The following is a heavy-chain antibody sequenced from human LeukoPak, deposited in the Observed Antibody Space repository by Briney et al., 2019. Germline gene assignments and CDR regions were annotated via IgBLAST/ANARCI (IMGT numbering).Heavy chain of an antibody. J-gene: IGHJ4*02. D-gene: IGHD5-24*01. Sequence: ASVKVSCKPSGGTFSSYAISWVRQAPGQGLEWMGGIIPIFGTANYAQKFQGRVTITADESTSTAYMELSSLRSEDTAVYYCARLAESRVEMATLVTDYWGQGTLVTVSS. V-gene: IGHV1-69*13. CDR3: ARLAESRVEMATLVTDY. CDR1: GGTFSSYA. CDR2: IIPIFGTA.